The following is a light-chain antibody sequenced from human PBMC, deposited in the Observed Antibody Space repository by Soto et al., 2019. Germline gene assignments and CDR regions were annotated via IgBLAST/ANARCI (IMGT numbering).Light chain of an antibody. CDR1: TSTVGRYNY. Sequence: QSVLTQPASVFGAPGQSPTISCPAATSTVGRYNYVSWYQQHPGKAPKLLIYDINNRPSGVSNRFSGSKSGNTASLTISGLQAEDEADYYCSSYTTSPTPVLFGGGTKLTVL. J-gene: IGLJ2*01. V-gene: IGLV2-14*03. CDR3: SSYTTSPTPVL. CDR2: DIN.